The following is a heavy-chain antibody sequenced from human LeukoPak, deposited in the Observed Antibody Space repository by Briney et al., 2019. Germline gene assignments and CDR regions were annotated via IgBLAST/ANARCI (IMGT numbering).Heavy chain of an antibody. CDR1: GFIFNSYG. D-gene: IGHD6-19*01. CDR2: IWYDGSNK. V-gene: IGHV3-33*01. Sequence: PGRSLRLSCAASGFIFNSYGMDGVRQAPGKGLEWVAVIWYDGSNKYYADSVKGRFTISRDNSKNTLYLQMNSLGAEDTAVYYCAIHSSSRWTFDYWGQGTLVTVSS. CDR3: AIHSSSRWTFDY. J-gene: IGHJ4*02.